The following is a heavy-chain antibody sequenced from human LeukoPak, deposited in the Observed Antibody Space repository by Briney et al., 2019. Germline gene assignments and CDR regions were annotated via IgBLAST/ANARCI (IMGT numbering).Heavy chain of an antibody. V-gene: IGHV1-69*05. D-gene: IGHD5-18*01. CDR3: ARAAGYSYGD. J-gene: IGHJ4*02. Sequence: ASVKVSCKASGGTLSSYAISWVRQAPGQGLEWMGGIIPIFGTANYAQKFQGRVTITTDESTSTAYMDLSSLRSEDTAVYYCARAAGYSYGDWGQGTLVTVSS. CDR2: IIPIFGTA. CDR1: GGTLSSYA.